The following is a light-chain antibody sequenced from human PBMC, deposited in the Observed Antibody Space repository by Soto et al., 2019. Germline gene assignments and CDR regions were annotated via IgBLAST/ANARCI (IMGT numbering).Light chain of an antibody. V-gene: IGKV1-39*01. Sequence: DIQMTQSPSSLYASVGDRVTITCRASQSISSYLNWYQQKPGKAPKLLIYAASSLQSGVPSRFSGSGSGTAFTLTISSLQPEDFATYYCQQSYSIPFSFGQGTRREIK. CDR3: QQSYSIPFS. CDR1: QSISSY. J-gene: IGKJ5*01. CDR2: AAS.